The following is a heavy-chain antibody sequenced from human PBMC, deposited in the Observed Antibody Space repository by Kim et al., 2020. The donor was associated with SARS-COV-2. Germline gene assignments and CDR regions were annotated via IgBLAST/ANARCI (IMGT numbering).Heavy chain of an antibody. CDR1: GFTFSSYA. CDR2: ISGSGGRT. J-gene: IGHJ4*02. CDR3: AKESGWVHSSFDY. D-gene: IGHD6-13*01. Sequence: GGSLRLSCAASGFTFSSYAMSWVRQAPGKGLEWVSAISGSGGRTYYADSVKGGFTIPRDNSKNTLYLQMNSLRAEDTAVYYCAKESGWVHSSFDYWGQGTLVTVSS. V-gene: IGHV3-23*01.